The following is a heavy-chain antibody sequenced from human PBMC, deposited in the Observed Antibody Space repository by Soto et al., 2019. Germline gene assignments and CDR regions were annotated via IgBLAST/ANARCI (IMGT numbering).Heavy chain of an antibody. D-gene: IGHD6-19*01. V-gene: IGHV3-33*01. CDR2: IWYDGGNK. CDR3: ARDRYSSGWYDLDY. Sequence: QVQLVESGGGVVQPGRSLRLSCAASGFTFSSYGMHWVRQAPGKGLEWVAVIWYDGGNKYYADSVTGRFTISRDNSENTLFLQMSSLRAEDTAVYYCARDRYSSGWYDLDYWGQGTLVTVSS. J-gene: IGHJ4*02. CDR1: GFTFSSYG.